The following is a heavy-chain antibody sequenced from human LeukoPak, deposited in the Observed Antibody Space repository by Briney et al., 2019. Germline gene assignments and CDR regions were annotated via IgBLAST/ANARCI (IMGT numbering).Heavy chain of an antibody. Sequence: SETLSLTCTVSGGSISSISYYWGWIRQPPGKGLEWIGSIYYSGATYYNPSLKSRVTIFVDMSKNQFSLKLSSVTAADTAVYYCARHGGDSWQYYFDHWGQGILVTVSS. V-gene: IGHV4-39*01. J-gene: IGHJ4*02. CDR1: GGSISSISYY. CDR3: ARHGGDSWQYYFDH. D-gene: IGHD6-13*01. CDR2: IYYSGAT.